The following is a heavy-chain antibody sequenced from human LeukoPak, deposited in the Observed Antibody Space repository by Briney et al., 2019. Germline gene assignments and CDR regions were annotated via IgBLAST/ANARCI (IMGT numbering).Heavy chain of an antibody. Sequence: ASVKVSCKASGYTFTGYYMHWVRQAPGQGLEWMGWINPNSGGTNYAQKFQDRVTMTRDTSISTAYMELSRLRSDDTAVYYCARGYQVAAAGMDVWGQGTTVTVSS. CDR3: ARGYQVAAAGMDV. D-gene: IGHD6-13*01. CDR2: INPNSGGT. CDR1: GYTFTGYY. J-gene: IGHJ6*02. V-gene: IGHV1-2*02.